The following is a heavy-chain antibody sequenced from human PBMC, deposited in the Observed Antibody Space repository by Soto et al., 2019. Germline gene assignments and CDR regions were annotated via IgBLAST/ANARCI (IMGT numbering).Heavy chain of an antibody. V-gene: IGHV4-59*08. J-gene: IGHJ4*02. CDR2: IYYSEST. Sequence: PSETLSLTCTVSGGSISSYYWSWIRQPPGKGLEWIGYIYYSESTNYNPSLKSRVTISVDTSKNQFSLKLSSVTAADTAVYYCATYSGYDRGFGYWGQGTLVTVSS. CDR3: ATYSGYDRGFGY. CDR1: GGSISSYY. D-gene: IGHD5-12*01.